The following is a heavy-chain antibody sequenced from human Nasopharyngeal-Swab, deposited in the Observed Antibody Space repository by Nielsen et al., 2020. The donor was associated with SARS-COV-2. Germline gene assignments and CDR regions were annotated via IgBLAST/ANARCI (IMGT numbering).Heavy chain of an antibody. V-gene: IGHV3-74*01. CDR1: GFTFSGYT. Sequence: GGSLRLSCAASGFTFSGYTMHWVRQAPGTGLVWVSRIKSDGSDINYVDSVKGRFTISRDNAKNTLYLQMESPRVEGTAVYYCARGATTLTNWYFDLWGRGTLVRVSS. CDR2: IKSDGSDI. D-gene: IGHD1-14*01. CDR3: ARGATTLTNWYFDL. J-gene: IGHJ2*01.